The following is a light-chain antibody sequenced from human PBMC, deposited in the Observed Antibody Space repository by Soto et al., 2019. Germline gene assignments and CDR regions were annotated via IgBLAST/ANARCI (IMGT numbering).Light chain of an antibody. CDR3: QQYDSSHLT. CDR2: GAS. J-gene: IGKJ1*01. Sequence: EIVLTQSPGTLSLSPGERATLSCRASQSVSSSFLAWYQQKPGQAPRLLIYGASSRATCIPDRFSGTGSGTDFTLTISRLEPEDFAVYYCQQYDSSHLTLGQGTKVEI. V-gene: IGKV3-20*01. CDR1: QSVSSSF.